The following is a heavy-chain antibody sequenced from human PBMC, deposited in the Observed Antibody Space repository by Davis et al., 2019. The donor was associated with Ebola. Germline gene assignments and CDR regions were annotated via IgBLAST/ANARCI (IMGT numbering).Heavy chain of an antibody. CDR1: GYTFTSYA. J-gene: IGHJ6*02. Sequence: ASVKVSCKASGYTFTSYAMHWVRQAPGQRLEWMGWINAGNGDTRYSRKFQDRVTITRDTSASTAYMELYSLRSEDTAVYYCARNEDVWGQGTTVTVSS. CDR2: INAGNGDT. V-gene: IGHV1-3*01. CDR3: ARNEDV.